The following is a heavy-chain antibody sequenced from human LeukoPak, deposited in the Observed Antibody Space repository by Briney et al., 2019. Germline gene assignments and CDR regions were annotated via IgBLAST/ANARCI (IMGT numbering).Heavy chain of an antibody. CDR2: IIPIFGTA. CDR1: GGTFSSYA. D-gene: IGHD1-1*01. CDR3: ARATGSAWEYFDY. V-gene: IGHV1-69*13. J-gene: IGHJ4*02. Sequence: SVKVSCKASGGTFSSYAISWVRQAPGHGLEWMGGIIPIFGTANYAQKFQGRVTITADESTSTAYMELSSLRAADTAVYYCARATGSAWEYFDYWGQGTLVTVSS.